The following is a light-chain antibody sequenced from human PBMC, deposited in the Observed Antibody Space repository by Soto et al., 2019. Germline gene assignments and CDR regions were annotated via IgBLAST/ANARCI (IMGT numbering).Light chain of an antibody. J-gene: IGKJ4*01. CDR1: QTVSRSY. V-gene: IGKV3-20*01. CDR2: GAS. Sequence: EIVLTQSPGTLSLSPGESATLSCRASQTVSRSYFVWYRQKPGQAPRLLIYGASARAPGIPDRFSGTGSGTESTLTISRLEPEDFAVYFCQHFDSSPTFGGGTKVEIK. CDR3: QHFDSSPT.